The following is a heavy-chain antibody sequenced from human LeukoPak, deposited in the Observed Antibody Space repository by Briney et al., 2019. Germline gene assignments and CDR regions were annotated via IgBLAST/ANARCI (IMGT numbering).Heavy chain of an antibody. D-gene: IGHD3-10*01. Sequence: ASVKVSCKASGYTFTSYGISWVRQAPGQGLEWLGWISAYNGNTNYAQKLQGRVTMTTDTSTSTAYMELRSLRSDDTAVYYCARGYYGSGTPSGWFDPWGQGTLVTVSS. J-gene: IGHJ5*02. CDR3: ARGYYGSGTPSGWFDP. CDR1: GYTFTSYG. V-gene: IGHV1-18*01. CDR2: ISAYNGNT.